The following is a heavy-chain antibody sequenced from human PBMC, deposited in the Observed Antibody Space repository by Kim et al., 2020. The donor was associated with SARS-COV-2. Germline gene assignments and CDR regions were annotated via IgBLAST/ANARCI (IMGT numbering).Heavy chain of an antibody. CDR3: VRGPSRGTNNYFDY. CDR2: IIWTGGAT. J-gene: IGHJ4*02. Sequence: GGSLRLSCAASGFVFDDFGMGWVRQVPGKGLEWISDIIWTGGATDYADSVRGRFTISRDNDDNSLYLQMDSLRADDTALYHCVRGPSRGTNNYFDYWGPG. CDR1: GFVFDDFG. V-gene: IGHV3-20*01. D-gene: IGHD2-8*01.